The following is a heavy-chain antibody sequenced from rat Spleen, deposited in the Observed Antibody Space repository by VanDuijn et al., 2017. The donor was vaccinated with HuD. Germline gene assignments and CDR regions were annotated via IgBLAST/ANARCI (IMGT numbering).Heavy chain of an antibody. CDR3: ARPFGYNGYWYFDF. D-gene: IGHD1-9*01. CDR1: EFTFSNYD. CDR2: ISYDGSTP. Sequence: EVQLVESGGGLVQPGRSMKLSCAASEFTFSNYDMAWVRQAPTKGLEWVTSISYDGSTPYYRDTVKGRFTISRDNAKSTLYLQMDSLRSEDTATYYCARPFGYNGYWYFDFWGPGTMVTVSS. J-gene: IGHJ1*01. V-gene: IGHV5-25*01.